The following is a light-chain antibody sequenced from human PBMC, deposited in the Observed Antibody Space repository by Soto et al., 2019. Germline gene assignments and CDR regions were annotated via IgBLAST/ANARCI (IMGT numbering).Light chain of an antibody. V-gene: IGLV2-8*01. CDR2: EVS. J-gene: IGLJ1*01. CDR1: SSDVGGYNY. Sequence: QSVLTQTPSASGSPGQSVTISCTGTSSDVGGYNYVSWYQQHPGKAPKLMIYEVSERPSGVPDRFSGSKSSNTASLTISGLQAEDEADYYCFSYAGSGTFVFGTGTKVTV. CDR3: FSYAGSGTFV.